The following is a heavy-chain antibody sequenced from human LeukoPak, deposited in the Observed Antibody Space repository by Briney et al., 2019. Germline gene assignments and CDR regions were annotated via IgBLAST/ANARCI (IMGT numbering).Heavy chain of an antibody. CDR3: ASISGDLADY. CDR1: GGTFSIYA. Sequence: GASVTVSFTASGGTFSIYAISWVRQAPGQGLEWMGGIIPIFGTANYAQKFQGRVTITADESTSTAYMELSSLRSEDTAVYYCASISGDLADYWGQGTLVTVSS. CDR2: IIPIFGTA. J-gene: IGHJ4*02. D-gene: IGHD7-27*01. V-gene: IGHV1-69*13.